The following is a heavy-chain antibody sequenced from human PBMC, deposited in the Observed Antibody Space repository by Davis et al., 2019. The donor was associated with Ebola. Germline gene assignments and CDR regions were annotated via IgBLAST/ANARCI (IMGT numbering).Heavy chain of an antibody. CDR3: ARDDIVVVPAAIGDDY. CDR2: IVVGSGNT. Sequence: SVKVSCKASGFTFTSSAMQWVRQARGQRLEWIGWIVVGSGNTNYAQKFQGRVTITADKSTSTAYMELSSLRSEDTAVYYCARDDIVVVPAAIGDDYWGQGTLVTVSS. J-gene: IGHJ4*02. D-gene: IGHD2-2*02. V-gene: IGHV1-58*02. CDR1: GFTFTSSA.